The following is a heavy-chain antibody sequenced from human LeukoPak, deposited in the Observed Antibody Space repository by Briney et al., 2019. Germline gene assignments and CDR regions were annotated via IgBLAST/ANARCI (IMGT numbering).Heavy chain of an antibody. CDR1: GFVFSSYW. D-gene: IGHD6-19*01. J-gene: IGHJ6*02. Sequence: GGSLRLSCAASGFVFSSYWMHWVRQAPGKGLEWVARINTDGSFTGYADSVQGRFTISRDNAKNTLFLQMSSLRAEDTAVYYCARPAEARYYYGMDVWGQGTTVTVSS. CDR2: INTDGSFT. V-gene: IGHV3-74*01. CDR3: ARPAEARYYYGMDV.